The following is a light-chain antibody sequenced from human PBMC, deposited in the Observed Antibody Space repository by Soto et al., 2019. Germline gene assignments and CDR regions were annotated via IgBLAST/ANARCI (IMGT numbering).Light chain of an antibody. J-gene: IGKJ1*01. Sequence: EILLTQSPGTLSLSPGERATLSCRASQRVSSTYLAWYQQRPGQAPRLLIYGASSRATGIPDRFSGSGSGTEFTLTISRLEPEDFAVYYCQQYGSSSWTFGQGTKVDIK. V-gene: IGKV3-20*01. CDR1: QRVSSTY. CDR3: QQYGSSSWT. CDR2: GAS.